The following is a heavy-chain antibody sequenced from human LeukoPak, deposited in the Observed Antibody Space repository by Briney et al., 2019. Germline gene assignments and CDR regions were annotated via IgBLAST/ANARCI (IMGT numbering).Heavy chain of an antibody. CDR2: IYHSGDT. CDR3: ARAENGFNIKVPVY. Sequence: SETLSLTCTVSGGSISSSPWWSWVRQPPGKGLEWIGEIYHSGDTNYNPSLKSRVTISVDKSKNQFSLKLRSVTAADTAVYYCARAENGFNIKVPVYWGQGTLVTVSS. J-gene: IGHJ4*02. D-gene: IGHD5-24*01. CDR1: GGSISSSPW. V-gene: IGHV4-4*02.